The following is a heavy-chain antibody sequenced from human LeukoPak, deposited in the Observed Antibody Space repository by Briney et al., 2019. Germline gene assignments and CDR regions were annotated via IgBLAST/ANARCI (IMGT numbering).Heavy chain of an antibody. CDR1: GFTVSSNS. D-gene: IGHD5-18*01. V-gene: IGHV3-53*01. CDR2: IYSGGST. Sequence: GGSLRLSCAASGFTVSSNSMSWVRQAPGKGLEWVSVIYSGGSTYYADSVKGRFTISRDNSKNTLYLQMNSLRAEDTAVYYCARTYSGYSYGMYWYFDLWGRGTLATVSS. J-gene: IGHJ2*01. CDR3: ARTYSGYSYGMYWYFDL.